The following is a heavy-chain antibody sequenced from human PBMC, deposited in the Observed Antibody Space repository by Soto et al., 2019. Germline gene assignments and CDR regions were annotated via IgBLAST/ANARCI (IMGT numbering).Heavy chain of an antibody. Sequence: QVQLVESGGGLVKPGGSLRLSCAASGFTFSDYYMTWIRQAPGKGLEWVSYISSSTSHTNYADSVKGRFTISRDNAKSSLFLQMNRLRAEDTTVYYWARGRGAAADYFDFWGQGTLVTVSS. CDR2: ISSSTSHT. CDR1: GFTFSDYY. D-gene: IGHD6-13*01. CDR3: ARGRGAAADYFDF. J-gene: IGHJ4*02. V-gene: IGHV3-11*05.